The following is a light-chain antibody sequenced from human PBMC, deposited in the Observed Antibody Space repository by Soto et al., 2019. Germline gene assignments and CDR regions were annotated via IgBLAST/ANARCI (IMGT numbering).Light chain of an antibody. J-gene: IGLJ3*02. V-gene: IGLV1-51*02. CDR1: SSNIGNNY. CDR3: GTWDSSLSSWV. Sequence: QSVLPQPPLVSAAPGQKVTISCSGSSSNIGNNYVSWYQQLPGTAPKLLIYENHKRPSGIPDRFSGSKSGTSATLGITGLQTGDEADYYCGTWDSSLSSWVFGGGTKLTVL. CDR2: ENH.